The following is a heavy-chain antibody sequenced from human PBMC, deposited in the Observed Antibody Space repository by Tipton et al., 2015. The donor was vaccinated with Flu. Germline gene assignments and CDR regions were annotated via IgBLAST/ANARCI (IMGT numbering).Heavy chain of an antibody. J-gene: IGHJ4*02. D-gene: IGHD5-12*01. CDR3: ARDRGYSGYDPLFGLYY. CDR1: GGSISSYY. V-gene: IGHV4-59*01. Sequence: TLSLTCTVSGGSISSYYWNWIRQPPGKGLEWIGYIYYSGSTNYNPSLKSRVIISVDTSTNQFSLNLSSVTAADTAVYYCARDRGYSGYDPLFGLYYWGQGALVTVSS. CDR2: IYYSGST.